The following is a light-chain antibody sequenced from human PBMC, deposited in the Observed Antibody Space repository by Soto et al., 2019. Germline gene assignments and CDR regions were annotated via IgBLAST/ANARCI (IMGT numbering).Light chain of an antibody. CDR3: MHGTQWPWT. CDR2: KVS. CDR1: QSLVYSDGDTY. J-gene: IGKJ1*01. Sequence: DVVVTQSPLSLSVTLGQPASISCRSSQSLVYSDGDTYLSWFQQRPGQSPRRLIYKVSNRDYGVPDRFNGSGSGTDFTLKISRVEAEDVGLYYCMHGTQWPWTFGQGTKVRIK. V-gene: IGKV2-30*01.